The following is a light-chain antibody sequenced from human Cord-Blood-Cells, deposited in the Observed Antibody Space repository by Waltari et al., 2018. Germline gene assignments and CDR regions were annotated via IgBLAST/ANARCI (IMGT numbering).Light chain of an antibody. CDR2: EVS. CDR1: SSDVGGYNY. V-gene: IGLV2-14*01. CDR3: SSYTSSSTPWV. J-gene: IGLJ3*02. Sequence: QSALIQPASVSGSPGQSITISCTGTSSDVGGYNYVSWYQQHPGKAPKLMIYEVSNRPSGVSNRFSGSKSGNTASLTISGLQAEDEADYYCSSYTSSSTPWVFGGGTKLTVL.